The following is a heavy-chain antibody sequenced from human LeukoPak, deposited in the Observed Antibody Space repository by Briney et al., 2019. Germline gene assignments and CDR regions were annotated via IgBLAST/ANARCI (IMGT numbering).Heavy chain of an antibody. J-gene: IGHJ4*02. V-gene: IGHV3-7*05. CDR3: ASRSGYTSSWSAFDN. D-gene: IGHD6-13*01. CDR2: IKQDGSEK. Sequence: GGSLRLSCAASGFTFSSHWMSWVRQAPGKGLDWVANIKQDGSEKYYVDSVKGRFTISRDNAKNSLYLQMNSLRAEDTAVYFCASRSGYTSSWSAFDNWGQGTLVTVSS. CDR1: GFTFSSHW.